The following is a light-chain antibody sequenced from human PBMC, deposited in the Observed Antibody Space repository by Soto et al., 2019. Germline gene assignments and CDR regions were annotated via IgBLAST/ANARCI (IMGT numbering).Light chain of an antibody. CDR2: AGS. J-gene: IGKJ4*01. V-gene: IGKV1-17*01. CDR1: QGIRND. Sequence: DIQRTQTPAALSPSVGERVSITCLASQGIRNDLGWYQQKPGKAPKRLIYAGSSLQSGVTSRFSGSGSATDFSLTISSLQPEDFATYYCQQAKSFPLTFGGGTKVDIK. CDR3: QQAKSFPLT.